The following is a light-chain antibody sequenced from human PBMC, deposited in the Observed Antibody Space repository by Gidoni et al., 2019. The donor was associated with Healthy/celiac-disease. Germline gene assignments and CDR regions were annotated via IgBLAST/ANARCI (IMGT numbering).Light chain of an antibody. V-gene: IGKV1-39*01. CDR1: QSISSY. CDR2: AAA. CDR3: QQSYGTPLT. J-gene: IGKJ5*01. Sequence: ILMTQSPSSLSSSVGDSVTITCRASQSISSYLNWYQQKPGEAPKLLIYAAASMHSGVPSRFSGSGSGTDFTLTISSLQPEDFATYYCQQSYGTPLTFGEGTRLEIK.